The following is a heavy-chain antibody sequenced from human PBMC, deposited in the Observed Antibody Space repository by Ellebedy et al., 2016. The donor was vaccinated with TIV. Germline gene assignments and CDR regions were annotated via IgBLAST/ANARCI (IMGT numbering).Heavy chain of an antibody. D-gene: IGHD6-13*01. CDR3: TRDRAGFDP. CDR2: IIPVFGTP. Sequence: AASVKVSCKASGCTFTSYGINWVRQAPGQGLEWMGGIIPVFGTPNYAQKFQGRVTITADESTNTAYMELSGLGSEDTAIYYCTRDRAGFDPWGQGTLVTVSS. CDR1: GCTFTSYG. J-gene: IGHJ5*02. V-gene: IGHV1-69*13.